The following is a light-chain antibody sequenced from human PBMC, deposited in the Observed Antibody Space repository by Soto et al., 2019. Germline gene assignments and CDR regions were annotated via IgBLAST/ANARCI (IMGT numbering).Light chain of an antibody. Sequence: QSVLTQPASVSGSPGQSVTISCTGTSSDVGGYKYVSWYQQHPGKAPKLMIYEVTNRPSGVSDRFSGSKSGNTASLTVSGLQAEDEADYYCGSFSSSSTLYVFGTGTKVTL. CDR3: GSFSSSSTLYV. CDR2: EVT. V-gene: IGLV2-14*01. CDR1: SSDVGGYKY. J-gene: IGLJ1*01.